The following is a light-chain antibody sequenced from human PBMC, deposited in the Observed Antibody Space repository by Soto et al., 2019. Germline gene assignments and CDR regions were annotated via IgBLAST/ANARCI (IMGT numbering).Light chain of an antibody. Sequence: DIQMTQSPSSLSASVGDRVTITCRASQGISNYLAWYQQKPGKVPKLLIYAASTLQSGVPSRFSGSGSGTDFTLSISSLQPEDVATYYCQKYNSAPQLTFGGGTKVEIK. CDR1: QGISNY. CDR2: AAS. J-gene: IGKJ4*01. V-gene: IGKV1-27*01. CDR3: QKYNSAPQLT.